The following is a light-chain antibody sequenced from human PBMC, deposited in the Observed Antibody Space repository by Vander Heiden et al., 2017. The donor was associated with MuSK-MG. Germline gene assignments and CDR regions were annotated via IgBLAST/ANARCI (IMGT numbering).Light chain of an antibody. CDR1: QSLLHSDGYNY. CDR3: MPGLQTPRK. J-gene: IGKJ1*01. Sequence: DLVMTQSPLSLPVTPGEPASISCRSSQSLLHSDGYNYLDRYLQKPGQSPQGLIYLGSGRASGVSDRCSGSGSGTDFTQEISGVEAEDGGVYYGMPGLQTPRKFGQRTKVEIK. CDR2: LGS. V-gene: IGKV2-28*01.